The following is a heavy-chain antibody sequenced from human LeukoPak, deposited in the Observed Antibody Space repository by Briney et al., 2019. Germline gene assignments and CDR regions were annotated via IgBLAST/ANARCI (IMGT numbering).Heavy chain of an antibody. Sequence: ASVTVSFKASGYTFTGYYMHWVRQAPGQGLEWMGWINPNSGGTNYQGRVTMTRDTSISTAYMELSRLRSDDTAVYFCARALAGTAELDVWGKGTTVTVSS. D-gene: IGHD1-1*01. J-gene: IGHJ6*04. CDR3: ARALAGTAELDV. CDR1: GYTFTGYY. V-gene: IGHV1-2*02. CDR2: INPNSGGT.